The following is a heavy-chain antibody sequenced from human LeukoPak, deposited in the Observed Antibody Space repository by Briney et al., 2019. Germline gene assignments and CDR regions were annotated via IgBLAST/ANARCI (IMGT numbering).Heavy chain of an antibody. J-gene: IGHJ4*02. CDR3: ATDGFGGARYYYDGSGYNGLQ. D-gene: IGHD3-22*01. CDR1: GYTLTELS. V-gene: IGHV1-24*01. CDR2: FDPEDGET. Sequence: ASVKVSCKVSGYTLTELSMHWVRQAPGKGLEWMGGFDPEDGETIYAQKFQGRVTMTEDTSTNTAYMELSSLRSEDTAVYYCATDGFGGARYYYDGSGYNGLQWGQGTLVTVSS.